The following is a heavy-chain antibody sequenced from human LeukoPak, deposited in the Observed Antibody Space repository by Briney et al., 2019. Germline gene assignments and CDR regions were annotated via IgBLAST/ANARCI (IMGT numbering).Heavy chain of an antibody. Sequence: SETLPLTCTVSGGSVSSGSYYWNWIRQPPGKGLEWIGYIYHSGSTNYNPSLKSRVTISVDTSKNQFSLKVNSVTAADTAVYYCARGPSLELRSGRYVDWVDPWGQGTLVIVSS. D-gene: IGHD6-19*01. J-gene: IGHJ5*02. CDR1: GGSVSSGSYY. CDR2: IYHSGST. CDR3: ARGPSLELRSGRYVDWVDP. V-gene: IGHV4-61*01.